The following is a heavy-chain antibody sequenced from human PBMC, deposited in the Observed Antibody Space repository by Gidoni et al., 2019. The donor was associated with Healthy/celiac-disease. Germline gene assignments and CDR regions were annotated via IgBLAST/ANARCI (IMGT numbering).Heavy chain of an antibody. D-gene: IGHD3-16*01. V-gene: IGHV1-18*01. CDR3: ARSTYYDYIWGGYYFDY. CDR1: GYTFTSYG. Sequence: QVQLVQSGAEVKKPGASVKVSCKASGYTFTSYGISWVRQAPGQGLEWMGWISAYNGNTNYAQKLQGRVTMTTDTSTSTAYMELRILRSDDTAVYYCARSTYYDYIWGGYYFDYWGQGTLVTVSS. CDR2: ISAYNGNT. J-gene: IGHJ4*02.